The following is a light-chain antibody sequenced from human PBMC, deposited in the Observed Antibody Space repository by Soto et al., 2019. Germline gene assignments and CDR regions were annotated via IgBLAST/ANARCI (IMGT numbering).Light chain of an antibody. V-gene: IGKV3-20*01. Sequence: EIVLTQSPGTLSLSPGERATLSCRASQSLGGNFLAWYQEKPGRAPRLLIYGASSRASGIPDRFSGSGSGTDFTLTISGLEPEDFAVYFCQQFQSSLRTFGQGTKVDIK. CDR3: QQFQSSLRT. CDR2: GAS. J-gene: IGKJ1*01. CDR1: QSLGGNF.